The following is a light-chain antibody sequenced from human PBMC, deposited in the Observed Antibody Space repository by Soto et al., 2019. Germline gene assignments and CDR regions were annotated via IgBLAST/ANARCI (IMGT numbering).Light chain of an antibody. Sequence: EIELTQSPCTLSLSPGDRATLSCRASQSLTSNYSALYQQKPGQVPSLLIYGVSSRATGIPDRFSGSGSGTDFTLTISRLEPEDFAVYYCQQYESSPPPYTFGQGTKLEIK. CDR2: GVS. CDR3: QQYESSPPPYT. J-gene: IGKJ2*01. V-gene: IGKV3-20*01. CDR1: QSLTSNY.